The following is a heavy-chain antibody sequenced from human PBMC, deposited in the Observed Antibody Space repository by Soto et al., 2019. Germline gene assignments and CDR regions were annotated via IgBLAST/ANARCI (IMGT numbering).Heavy chain of an antibody. CDR2: IYYSGST. CDR1: GGSISSGGYY. CDR3: ARAYDFWSGYHMGGFDP. D-gene: IGHD3-3*01. J-gene: IGHJ5*02. Sequence: QVQLQESGPGLVKPSQTLSLTCTVSGGSISSGGYYWSWIRQHPGKGLEWIGYIYYSGSTYYNPCLKSRVTISVDTSKNQFSLKLSSVTAADTAVYYCARAYDFWSGYHMGGFDPWGQGTLVTVSS. V-gene: IGHV4-31*03.